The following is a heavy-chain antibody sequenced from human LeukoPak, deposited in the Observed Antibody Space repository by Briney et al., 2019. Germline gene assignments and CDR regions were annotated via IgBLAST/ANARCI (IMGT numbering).Heavy chain of an antibody. V-gene: IGHV3-7*01. CDR2: IKQDGSEK. D-gene: IGHD2-2*01. CDR1: GFTFSSYW. CDR3: ARVGSSAPHTPYYYYYYMDV. J-gene: IGHJ6*03. Sequence: PGGSLRLSCAASGFTFSSYWMSWVRQAPGKGLEWVANIKQDGSEKYYVDSVKGRFTISRDNAKNSLYLQMNSLRAEDTAVYYCARVGSSAPHTPYYYYYYMDVWGKGTTVTVSS.